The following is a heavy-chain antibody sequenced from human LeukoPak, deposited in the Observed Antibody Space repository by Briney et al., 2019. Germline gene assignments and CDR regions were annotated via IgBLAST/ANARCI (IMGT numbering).Heavy chain of an antibody. Sequence: GRSLRLSCAASGFTFSSYAMHWVRQAPGKGLEWVANINKDGSEKYYVDSVKGRFTISRDNDKNSLYLQMNSLRAEDAAVYYCGYSSGWLFDYWGQGALVTVSS. J-gene: IGHJ4*02. V-gene: IGHV3-7*01. CDR3: GYSSGWLFDY. CDR1: GFTFSSYA. D-gene: IGHD6-19*01. CDR2: INKDGSEK.